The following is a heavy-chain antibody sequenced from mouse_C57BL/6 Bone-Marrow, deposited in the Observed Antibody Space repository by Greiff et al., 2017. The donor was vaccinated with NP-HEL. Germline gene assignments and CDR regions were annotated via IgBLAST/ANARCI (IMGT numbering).Heavy chain of an antibody. CDR1: GYSITSGYY. CDR3: ARQRRLLWFAY. Sequence: EVQLQESGPGLVKPSQSLSLTCSVTGYSITSGYYWNWIRQFPGNKLEWMGYISYDGSNNYNPSLKNRISITRDTSKNQFFLKLNSVTTEDTATYYCARQRRLLWFAYWGQGTLVTVSA. J-gene: IGHJ3*01. D-gene: IGHD3-2*02. V-gene: IGHV3-6*01. CDR2: ISYDGSN.